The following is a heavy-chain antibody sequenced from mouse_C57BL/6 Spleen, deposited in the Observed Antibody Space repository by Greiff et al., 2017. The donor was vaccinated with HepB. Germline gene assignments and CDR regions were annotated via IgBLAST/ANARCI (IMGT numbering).Heavy chain of an antibody. V-gene: IGHV1-26*01. CDR1: GYTFTDYY. D-gene: IGHD2-1*01. CDR2: INTNNGGT. J-gene: IGHJ3*01. CDR3: ATTILRRGFAY. Sequence: EVQLQQSGPELVKPGASVKISCKASGYTFTDYYMNWVKQSHGKSLEWIGDINTNNGGTSYNQKFKGKATLTVDKSSSTAYMELRSLTSEDSAVYYFATTILRRGFAYWGQGTLVTVSA.